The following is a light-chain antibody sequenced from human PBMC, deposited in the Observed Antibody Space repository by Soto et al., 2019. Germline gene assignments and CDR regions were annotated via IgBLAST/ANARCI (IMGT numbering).Light chain of an antibody. CDR2: GAS. CDR3: QQNYRTPPT. J-gene: IGKJ4*01. V-gene: IGKV3-20*01. CDR1: QSISNSY. Sequence: EIVLTQSPATLSLSPGERATLSCRASQSISNSYLAWFQQKPGQSPRLLIYGASSRPTGIPDRFSGSGSGTDFTLTISGLLPEDFATYYCQQNYRTPPTFGGGTKVDIK.